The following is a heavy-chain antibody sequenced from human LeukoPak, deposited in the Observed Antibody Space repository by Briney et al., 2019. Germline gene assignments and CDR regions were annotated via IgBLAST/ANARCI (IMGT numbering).Heavy chain of an antibody. J-gene: IGHJ6*02. CDR2: IYYSGST. CDR3: ARHGGPNQLXLHYXYGMDV. CDR1: GGSISSSSYY. Sequence: SETLSLTCTVSGGSISSSSYYWGWIRQPPGKGLEWIGSIYYSGSTYYNPSLKSRVTISVDTSKNQFSLKLSSVTAADTAVYYCARHGGPNQLXLHYXYGMDVXGQGTTVTVSS. D-gene: IGHD6-6*01. V-gene: IGHV4-39*01.